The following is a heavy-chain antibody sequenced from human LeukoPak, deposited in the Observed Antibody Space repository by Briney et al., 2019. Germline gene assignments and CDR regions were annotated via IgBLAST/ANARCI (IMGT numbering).Heavy chain of an antibody. D-gene: IGHD3-10*01. J-gene: IGHJ6*02. CDR2: INHSGST. CDR1: GVSISSYY. Sequence: PSETLSLTCTVSGVSISSYYWSWIRQPPGKGLEWIGVINHSGSTNYNPSLKSRVTISVDTSKNQFSLKLISVTAADTAVYYCARGRLLWFGELWGDGGMDVWGQGTTVIVSS. CDR3: ARGRLLWFGELWGDGGMDV. V-gene: IGHV4-34*01.